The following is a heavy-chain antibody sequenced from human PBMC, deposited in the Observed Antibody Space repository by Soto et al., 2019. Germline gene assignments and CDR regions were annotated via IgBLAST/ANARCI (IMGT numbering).Heavy chain of an antibody. Sequence: LLESGGGLVQPGGSLRLSCVASGPSFPNYAMNWVLQAPGKGLEWVSGIGCSGAYTYYADSVKGRFTISRDNSKNTVYLQMNSLRGEDTAVYYCAKGSSSTQFLNYYFYHMDVWGKGTTVSVSS. CDR1: GPSFPNYA. J-gene: IGHJ6*03. D-gene: IGHD2-2*01. CDR3: AKGSSSTQFLNYYFYHMDV. V-gene: IGHV3-23*01. CDR2: IGCSGAYT.